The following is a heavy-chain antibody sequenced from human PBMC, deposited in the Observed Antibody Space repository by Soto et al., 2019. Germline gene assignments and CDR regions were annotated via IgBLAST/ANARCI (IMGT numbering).Heavy chain of an antibody. CDR3: VREPRYCSGGSCSIMGDAFDS. D-gene: IGHD2-15*01. J-gene: IGHJ3*02. CDR1: GFTVTEIY. Sequence: EVQLVESGGGLVQPGGSLRLSCVASGFTVTEIYMNWVRQAPGKGLEWVSVIYNEFTDYADSVRGRFSISTDSSKNALYLQMNSLRAEDSAVYYCVREPRYCSGGSCSIMGDAFDSWGQGTMVTVSS. V-gene: IGHV3-66*01. CDR2: IYNEFT.